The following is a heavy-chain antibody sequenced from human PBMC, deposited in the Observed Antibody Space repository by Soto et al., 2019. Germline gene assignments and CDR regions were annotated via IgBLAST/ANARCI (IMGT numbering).Heavy chain of an antibody. J-gene: IGHJ4*02. V-gene: IGHV4-59*08. Sequence: SETLSLTCTVSGASISGYHWSWIRQPPGKGLECLGYISYSGATNYNPSLKSRVTMSIDTSKNQFSLQLNSVTAADTAVYYCARGFAIDWYTYYFDYWGLGPLVTVS. CDR3: ARGFAIDWYTYYFDY. D-gene: IGHD3-9*01. CDR1: GASISGYH. CDR2: ISYSGAT.